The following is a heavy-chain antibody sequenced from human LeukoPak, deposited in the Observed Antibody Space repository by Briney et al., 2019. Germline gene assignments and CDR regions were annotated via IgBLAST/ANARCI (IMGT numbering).Heavy chain of an antibody. D-gene: IGHD2-2*01. CDR3: ARRDRDCSSTSCYGFDP. J-gene: IGHJ5*02. V-gene: IGHV4-39*01. CDR2: IYYSGST. CDR1: GGSISSSSYY. Sequence: PSETLSLTCTVYGGSISSSSYYWGWIRQPPGKGLEWIGSIYYSGSTYYNPSLKSRVTISVDTSKNQFSLKLSSVTAADTAVYYCARRDRDCSSTSCYGFDPWGQGTLVTVSS.